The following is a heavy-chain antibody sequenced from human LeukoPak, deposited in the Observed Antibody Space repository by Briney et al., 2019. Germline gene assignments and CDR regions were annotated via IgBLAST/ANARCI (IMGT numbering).Heavy chain of an antibody. D-gene: IGHD1-26*01. CDR2: IIPIFGTA. Sequence: SVKVSCKASGGTFSSYVINWVRQAPGQGLEWMGGIIPIFGTANYPQKFRGRLTITADIPTSTVYMELSSLRSEDTAVYYCAREDDTGRYMGDDAFDIWGQGTMATVSS. CDR3: AREDDTGRYMGDDAFDI. J-gene: IGHJ3*02. V-gene: IGHV1-69*06. CDR1: GGTFSSYV.